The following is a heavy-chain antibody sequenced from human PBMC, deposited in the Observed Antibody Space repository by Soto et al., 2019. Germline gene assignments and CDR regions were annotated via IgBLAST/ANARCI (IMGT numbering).Heavy chain of an antibody. CDR3: AVSIAAAGANYYYYGMDV. D-gene: IGHD6-13*01. CDR2: TYYRSKWYN. CDR1: GDSVSSNSAA. V-gene: IGHV6-1*01. J-gene: IGHJ6*02. Sequence: QVPLQQSGPGLVKPSQTLSLTCAISGDSVSSNSAAWNWIRQSPSRGLEWLGRTYYRSKWYNDYAVSVKSRITINPDTSKNQFSLQLNSVTPEDTAVYYCAVSIAAAGANYYYYGMDVWGQGTTVTVSS.